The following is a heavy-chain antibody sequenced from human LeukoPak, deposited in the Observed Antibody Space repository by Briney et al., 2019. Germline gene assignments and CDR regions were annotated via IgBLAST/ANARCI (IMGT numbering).Heavy chain of an antibody. Sequence: GGSLRLSCAASGFTFSSSAMSWVRQAPGKGLEWVSGISDNAYSTDYADSVKGRFTISRDNSKNTLYLQMNSLRAEDTAVYYCAKSPGSLGGNWGQGTLVTVSS. V-gene: IGHV3-23*01. CDR1: GFTFSSSA. CDR2: ISDNAYST. D-gene: IGHD3-10*01. J-gene: IGHJ4*02. CDR3: AKSPGSLGGN.